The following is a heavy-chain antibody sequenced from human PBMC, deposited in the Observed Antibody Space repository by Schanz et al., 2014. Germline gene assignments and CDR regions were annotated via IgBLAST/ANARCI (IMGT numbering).Heavy chain of an antibody. CDR1: GGSISSYY. CDR3: ARDGLGADY. CDR2: RDSSGST. J-gene: IGHJ4*02. V-gene: IGHV4-59*01. Sequence: QVQLQESGPALVKPSETLSLTCTVSGGSISSYYWSWIRQPPGKGLEWIGHRDSSGSTKYNPSLKSRVTISIDTSKNQISLRLRSVTEADTAVYYCARDGLGADYWGQGTLVTVSA.